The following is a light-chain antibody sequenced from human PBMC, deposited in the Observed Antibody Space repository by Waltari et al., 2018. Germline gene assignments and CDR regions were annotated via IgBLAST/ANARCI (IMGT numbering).Light chain of an antibody. J-gene: IGKJ4*01. CDR1: QSVKNN. V-gene: IGKV1-5*03. CDR3: QQYDSLPVI. CDR2: KAS. Sequence: DIQLTQSPSTLSASVGDRVTLTCRASQSVKNNLAWYQQTSGKAPKVLVHKASRLETGVPSRFSGSGYGTEFTLTISRLQPDDSATYYCQQYDSLPVIFGGGTKVEIK.